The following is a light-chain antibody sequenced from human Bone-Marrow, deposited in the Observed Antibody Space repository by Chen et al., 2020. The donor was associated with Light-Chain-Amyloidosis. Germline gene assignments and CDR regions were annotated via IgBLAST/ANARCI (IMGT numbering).Light chain of an antibody. V-gene: IGKV3-20*01. CDR3: QQYGTSPLT. Sequence: EIVLTKSPGTLSLSPGEGANLSCRVSQTISSNYLTCYQQKSGQAPRLLIYGSSSRATGIPDRFTGSGSGTDFTLTISRLEPEDFAMYYCQQYGTSPLTFGGGTKVEIK. J-gene: IGKJ4*01. CDR2: GSS. CDR1: QTISSNY.